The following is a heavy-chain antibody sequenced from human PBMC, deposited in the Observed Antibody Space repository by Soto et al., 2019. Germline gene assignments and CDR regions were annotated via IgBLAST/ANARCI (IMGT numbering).Heavy chain of an antibody. V-gene: IGHV4-39*01. CDR3: ARRSFEYSSSSDPGFFDY. D-gene: IGHD6-6*01. Sequence: PSETLSLTCTVSGGSISRSSYYWGWIRHPPGKGLEWIGTIYYSGSTFYNLSLKSRVTISVDTSKTQFSLKLSSVTVADTAVYYCARRSFEYSSSSDPGFFDYWGQGTPVTVSS. CDR2: IYYSGST. J-gene: IGHJ4*02. CDR1: GGSISRSSYY.